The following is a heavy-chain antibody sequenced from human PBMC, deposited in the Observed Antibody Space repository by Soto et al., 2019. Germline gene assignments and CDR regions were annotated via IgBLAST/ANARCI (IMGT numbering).Heavy chain of an antibody. CDR1: GFRFSDYY. D-gene: IGHD6-13*01. CDR3: AREDAAAGPAPFDY. Sequence: PGGSLRLSCAASGFRFSDYYMSWIRQAPGKGLEWISYIDSSSGYTNYADSVKGRFTISRDNAKNSLYLQLNSVTPEDTAVYYCAREDAAAGPAPFDYWGQGTLVTVSS. V-gene: IGHV3-11*06. CDR2: IDSSSGYT. J-gene: IGHJ4*02.